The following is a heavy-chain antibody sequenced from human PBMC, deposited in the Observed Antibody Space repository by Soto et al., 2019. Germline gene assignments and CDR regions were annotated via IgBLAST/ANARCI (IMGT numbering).Heavy chain of an antibody. D-gene: IGHD2-2*01. CDR2: ISYDGSNK. CDR3: AKGQHCRSTSCYFYYYGVDV. J-gene: IGHJ6*02. Sequence: QVQLVESGGGVVQPGRSLRLSCAASGFTFSTYGMHWVRQAPGKGLEWVAVISYDGSNKYYADSVKGRLTISRDNSKNTLYLQRNSLRAEDTAVSYCAKGQHCRSTSCYFYYYGVDVWGQGTTVAVSS. CDR1: GFTFSTYG. V-gene: IGHV3-30*18.